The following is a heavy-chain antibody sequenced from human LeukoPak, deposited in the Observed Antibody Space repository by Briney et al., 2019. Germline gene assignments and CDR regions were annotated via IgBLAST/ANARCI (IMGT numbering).Heavy chain of an antibody. J-gene: IGHJ4*02. CDR1: GFSFSSYW. CDR2: INGDGSRT. V-gene: IGHV3-74*01. Sequence: GGSLRLSCAASGFSFSSYWMHWVRQAPGKGLVWVSRINGDGSRTYYADSVKGRFTISRDNAKNTPHVQMNGLRAEDTAVYYCAREASQDYFDYWGQGTLVTVSS. CDR3: AREASQDYFDY.